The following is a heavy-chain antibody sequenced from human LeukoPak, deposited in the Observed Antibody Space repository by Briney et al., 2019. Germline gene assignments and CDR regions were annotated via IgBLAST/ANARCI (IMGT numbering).Heavy chain of an antibody. J-gene: IGHJ5*02. CDR3: ARDDVRGFS. V-gene: IGHV4-39*02. CDR2: IFYSGST. Sequence: SETLSLTCTVSGGSISGSSDYWGWIRQPPGKGLEWIGSIFYSGSTYYNPSLKSRVTISVDTSRNQFSLKLSSVTAADTAVYYCARDDVRGFSWGQGTLVTVSS. CDR1: GGSISGSSDY.